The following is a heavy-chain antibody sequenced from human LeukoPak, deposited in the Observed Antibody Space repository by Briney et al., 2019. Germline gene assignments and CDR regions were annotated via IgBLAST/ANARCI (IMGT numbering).Heavy chain of an antibody. CDR2: IYYSGST. Sequence: SETLSLTCTVSGGSISSHYWSWIRQPPGKGLEWIGYIYYSGSTNYNPSLKSRVTISVDTSKNQFSLKLSSVTAADTAVYYCARESYYDSSGYYSRTFDIWGQGTMVTVSS. J-gene: IGHJ3*02. D-gene: IGHD3-22*01. V-gene: IGHV4-59*11. CDR3: ARESYYDSSGYYSRTFDI. CDR1: GGSISSHY.